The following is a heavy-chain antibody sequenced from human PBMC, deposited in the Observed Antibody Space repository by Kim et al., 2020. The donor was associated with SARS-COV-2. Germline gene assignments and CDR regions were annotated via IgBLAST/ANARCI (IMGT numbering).Heavy chain of an antibody. D-gene: IGHD5-12*01. V-gene: IGHV3-48*03. Sequence: GGSLRLSCVASGFTFSSYEINWVRQAPGKGLEWVSYISSSGSTIYYADSVKGRFTICTHKDNNSLTLQMNKTRAEATAVYYCARGGRWLKTSFAYWGQGT. J-gene: IGHJ4*02. CDR3: ARGGRWLKTSFAY. CDR1: GFTFSSYE. CDR2: ISSSGSTI.